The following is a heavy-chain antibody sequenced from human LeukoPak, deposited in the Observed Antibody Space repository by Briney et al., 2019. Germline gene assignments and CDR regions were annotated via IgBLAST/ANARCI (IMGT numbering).Heavy chain of an antibody. J-gene: IGHJ4*02. V-gene: IGHV3-21*01. D-gene: IGHD6-6*01. CDR2: ISSSSSYI. Sequence: GGSLRLSCAASGFTFSSYSMNWVRQAPGKGLEWVSSISSSSSYIYYADSVKGRFTISRDNAKNSLYLQMNSLRAENTAVYYCAREERARRFDYWGQGTLVTVSS. CDR1: GFTFSSYS. CDR3: AREERARRFDY.